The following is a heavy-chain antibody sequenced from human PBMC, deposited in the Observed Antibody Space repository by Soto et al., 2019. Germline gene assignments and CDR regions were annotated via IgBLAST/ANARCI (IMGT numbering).Heavy chain of an antibody. CDR3: AKSVGSAAIDYMDV. CDR2: ISYDGSNK. Sequence: QVQLVESGGGVVQPGRSLRLSCAASGFTFSSYGMHWVGQAPGKGLEWVAVISYDGSNKYYADSVKGRFTISRDNSKNTLYLQMKSLRAEDTAVYYCAKSVGSAAIDYMDVWGKGTTVTVSS. D-gene: IGHD2-2*02. J-gene: IGHJ6*03. CDR1: GFTFSSYG. V-gene: IGHV3-30*18.